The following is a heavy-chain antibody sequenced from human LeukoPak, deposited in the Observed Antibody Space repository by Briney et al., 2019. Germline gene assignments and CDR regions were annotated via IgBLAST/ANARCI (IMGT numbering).Heavy chain of an antibody. V-gene: IGHV1-8*02. D-gene: IGHD3-22*01. J-gene: IGHJ1*01. Sequence: ASVKVSCKASGYTFTSYYMYGVRQAPGQGLEWMGWMNPNSGNTGYAQKFQGRVTMTRNTSISTAYMELSSLRSEDTAVYYCARGPLLPYYYDSSGYHEYFQHWGQGTLVTVSS. CDR1: GYTFTSYY. CDR2: MNPNSGNT. CDR3: ARGPLLPYYYDSSGYHEYFQH.